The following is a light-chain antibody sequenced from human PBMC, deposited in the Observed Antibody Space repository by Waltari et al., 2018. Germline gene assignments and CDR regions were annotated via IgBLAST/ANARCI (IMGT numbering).Light chain of an antibody. Sequence: EIVMTQSPATLSVSPGERATLSCRASQSVSSTLAWYQQKPGQAPRHLIYGQSTRATGIPARFSGSGSGTEFTLTISSLQAEDVAIYFCQQYYITPLSFGGGTRVEIK. J-gene: IGKJ4*01. CDR1: QSVSST. V-gene: IGKV3-15*01. CDR3: QQYYITPLS. CDR2: GQS.